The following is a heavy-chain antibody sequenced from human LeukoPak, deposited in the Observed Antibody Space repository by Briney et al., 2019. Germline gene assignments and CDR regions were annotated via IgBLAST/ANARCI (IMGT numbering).Heavy chain of an antibody. D-gene: IGHD5-18*01. Sequence: SQTLSLTCTVSGGSISSGTYYWSWIRQPAGKGLEWIGRVYTSGTTKYNPSLKSRVTISVDTSKNQFSLKMSSVTAEDTAVYYCAREDRATNWFDPWGQGTLVTVSS. CDR3: AREDRATNWFDP. V-gene: IGHV4-61*02. CDR1: GGSISSGTYY. CDR2: VYTSGTT. J-gene: IGHJ5*02.